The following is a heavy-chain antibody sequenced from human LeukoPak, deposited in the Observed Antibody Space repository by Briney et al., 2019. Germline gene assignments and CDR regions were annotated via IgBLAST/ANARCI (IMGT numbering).Heavy chain of an antibody. V-gene: IGHV3-9*01. CDR1: GFTFDDYA. CDR3: AKDIGQWERAESYFDY. CDR2: ISWNSGSI. Sequence: GGSLRLSCAAAGFTFDDYAMHWDRQAPGKCLGWVSGISWNSGSIGYADSVQGRFTISRDNAKNSLYLQMNSLRAEDTALYYCAKDIGQWERAESYFDYWGQGTLVTVSS. D-gene: IGHD1-26*01. J-gene: IGHJ4*02.